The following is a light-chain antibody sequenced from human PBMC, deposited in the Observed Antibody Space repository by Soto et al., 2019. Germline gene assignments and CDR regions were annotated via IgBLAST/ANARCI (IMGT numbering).Light chain of an antibody. Sequence: IVMTQSPATLSVSPGERATLSCRASQSVSSNLAWFQQKPGQTPRLLFNGASTRATGFPARFTGSGSGTELILTISRLKSEAVQVYHCNQYDICTQTLGQLTKGDIK. CDR2: GAS. V-gene: IGKV3-15*01. J-gene: IGKJ1*01. CDR3: NQYDICTQT. CDR1: QSVSSN.